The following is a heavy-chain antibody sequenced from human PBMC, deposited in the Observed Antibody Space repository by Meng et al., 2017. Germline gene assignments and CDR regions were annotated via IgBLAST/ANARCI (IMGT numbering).Heavy chain of an antibody. V-gene: IGHV4-31*03. Sequence: QVQLQESGPGLVKPSQTLSLTCTVSGGSISSGGYYWSWIRQHPGKGLEWIGYIYYSGSTYYNPSLKSRVTISVDTSKNQFSLKLSSVTAADTAVYYCARSAMVRGARVAFDIWGQGTMVTVSS. J-gene: IGHJ3*02. CDR3: ARSAMVRGARVAFDI. D-gene: IGHD3-10*01. CDR2: IYYSGST. CDR1: GGSISSGGYY.